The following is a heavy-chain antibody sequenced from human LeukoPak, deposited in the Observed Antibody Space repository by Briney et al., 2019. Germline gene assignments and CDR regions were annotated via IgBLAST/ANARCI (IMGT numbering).Heavy chain of an antibody. D-gene: IGHD3-22*01. V-gene: IGHV3-23*01. CDR2: ISGRGELT. CDR1: GFTFSTYA. CDR3: VKDRPNYYGSEGHYYRQNGDS. J-gene: IGHJ5*01. Sequence: GGSLGLSCGASGFTFSTYAMSWVRQPPGEGLEWVASISGRGELTYYTDSVRGRFTISRDNSRSTLYLQMNFLRTDDTAVYYCVKDRPNYYGSEGHYYRQNGDSWGQGTLVTVSS.